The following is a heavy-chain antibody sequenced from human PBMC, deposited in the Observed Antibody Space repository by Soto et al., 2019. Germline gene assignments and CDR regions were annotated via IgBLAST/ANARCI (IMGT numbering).Heavy chain of an antibody. Sequence: QVQLVQSGAEVKRPGSSVKVSCKASGGTFSTYAINWVRQAPGQGLEWMGGIIPIFHTPNYVKKFQGRVTITADESTTTAYMELSSLTSEDTATYYCARAGRVGSGWRLWGQGTLVTVSS. CDR2: IIPIFHTP. D-gene: IGHD6-19*01. J-gene: IGHJ4*02. CDR1: GGTFSTYA. CDR3: ARAGRVGSGWRL. V-gene: IGHV1-69*12.